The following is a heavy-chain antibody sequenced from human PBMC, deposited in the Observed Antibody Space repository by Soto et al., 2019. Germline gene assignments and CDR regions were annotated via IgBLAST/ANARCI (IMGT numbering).Heavy chain of an antibody. D-gene: IGHD3-22*01. Sequence: SVKVSCEASGHAFTGYDMPCVRQAPGQGLEWMGWINPNSGGTNYAQKFQGWVTMTRDTSISTAYMELSRLRSDDTAVYYCARGSGESGYYLYWGQGTMVTVSS. CDR3: ARGSGESGYYLY. V-gene: IGHV1-2*04. CDR1: GHAFTGYD. J-gene: IGHJ4*02. CDR2: INPNSGGT.